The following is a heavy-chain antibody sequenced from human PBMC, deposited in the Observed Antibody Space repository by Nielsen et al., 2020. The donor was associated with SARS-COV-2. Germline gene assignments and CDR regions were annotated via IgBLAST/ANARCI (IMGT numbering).Heavy chain of an antibody. CDR1: GFTFSIYA. Sequence: GESLKISCAASGFTFSIYAMHWVRQAPGKGLEWLSNIRPDGTGANYVDSVKGRFTISRDNAKNLLYLQMGSLRADDTAVYFCKSEGNWGQGTLVTVSS. CDR2: IRPDGTGA. J-gene: IGHJ4*02. V-gene: IGHV3-7*03. CDR3: KSEGN.